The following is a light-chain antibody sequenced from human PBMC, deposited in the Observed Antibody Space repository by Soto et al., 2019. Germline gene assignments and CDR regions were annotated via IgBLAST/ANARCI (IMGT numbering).Light chain of an antibody. CDR1: SSDVGGYNY. V-gene: IGLV2-14*01. Sequence: QSVRTQPASVSGSPGQSITISCTGTSSDVGGYNYVSWYQQHPGKAPKLMIYEVSNRPSGVSNRSSGSKSGNTASLTISGLQAEDEADYYCSSYTSSTFYVFGTGTKVT. CDR2: EVS. J-gene: IGLJ1*01. CDR3: SSYTSSTFYV.